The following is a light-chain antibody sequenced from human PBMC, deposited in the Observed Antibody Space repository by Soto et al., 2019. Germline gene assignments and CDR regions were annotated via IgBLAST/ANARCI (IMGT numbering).Light chain of an antibody. J-gene: IGKJ5*01. CDR2: DAS. CDR1: QSVSSSY. CDR3: QQRSNWPIT. Sequence: EIVLTQSPGTLSLSPGERATLSCRASQSVSSSYLAWYHQKPGQXPRLLIYDASNRATGIPARFSGSGSGTDFTITISSLEPEDFAVYYCQQRSNWPITFGQGTRLEIK. V-gene: IGKV3D-20*02.